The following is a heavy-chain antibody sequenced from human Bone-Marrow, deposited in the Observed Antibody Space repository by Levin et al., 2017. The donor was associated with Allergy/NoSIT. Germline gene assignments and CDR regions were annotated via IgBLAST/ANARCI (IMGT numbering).Heavy chain of an antibody. CDR2: INPSGGST. J-gene: IGHJ3*02. Sequence: ASVKVSCKASGYTFTSYYMHWVRQAPGQGLEWMGIINPSGGSTSYAQKFQGRVTMTRDTSTSTVYMELSSLRSEDTAVYYCTRDPHYYGSGSYYNEGAFDIWGQGTMVTVSS. CDR1: GYTFTSYY. D-gene: IGHD3-10*01. CDR3: TRDPHYYGSGSYYNEGAFDI. V-gene: IGHV1-46*01.